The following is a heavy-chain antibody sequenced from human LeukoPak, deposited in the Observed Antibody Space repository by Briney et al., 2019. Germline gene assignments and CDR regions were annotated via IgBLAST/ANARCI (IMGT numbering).Heavy chain of an antibody. V-gene: IGHV1-2*02. CDR3: ARFMVRGVITPAAFDY. J-gene: IGHJ4*02. CDR2: INPNSGGT. Sequence: GASVKVSCKASGYTFTGYYMHWVRQAPGQGLEWMGWINPNSGGTNYAQKFQGRVTTTRDTSISTAYMELSRLRSDDTAVYYCARFMVRGVITPAAFDYWGQGTLVTVSS. D-gene: IGHD3-10*01. CDR1: GYTFTGYY.